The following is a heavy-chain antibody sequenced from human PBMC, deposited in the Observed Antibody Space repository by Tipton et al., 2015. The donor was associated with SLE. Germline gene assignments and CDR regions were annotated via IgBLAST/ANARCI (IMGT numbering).Heavy chain of an antibody. Sequence: TLSLTCSVSGGSIRDYPYRWAWIRQSPGKGLEWIGSISYSGRTYYNPSLKSRVTISHDTSKDQFSLKVTSVTAADTAVYYCARGSRGVGFDVWGHGTTVIVSS. D-gene: IGHD3-10*01. CDR1: GGSIRDYPYR. CDR3: ARGSRGVGFDV. V-gene: IGHV4-39*07. J-gene: IGHJ6*02. CDR2: ISYSGRT.